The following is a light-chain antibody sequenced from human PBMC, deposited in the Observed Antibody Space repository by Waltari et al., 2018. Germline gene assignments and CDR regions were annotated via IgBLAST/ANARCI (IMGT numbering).Light chain of an antibody. J-gene: IGKJ4*01. CDR2: DAS. CDR1: QSVSSS. CDR3: HQRGNWPLT. V-gene: IGKV3-11*01. Sequence: IVLTQSPATLSLSPGERATLSCRASQSVSSSLAWYQQKPGQAPRRLIYDASNRATGIPARFSGSGSGTDFTLTISSLEPEDFAVYYCHQRGNWPLTFGGGTKVEIK.